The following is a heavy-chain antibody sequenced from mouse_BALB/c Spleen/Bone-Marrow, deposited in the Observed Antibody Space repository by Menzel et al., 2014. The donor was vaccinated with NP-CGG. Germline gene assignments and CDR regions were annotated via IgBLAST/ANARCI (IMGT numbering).Heavy chain of an antibody. D-gene: IGHD1-1*01. V-gene: IGHV3-5*02. J-gene: IGHJ2*01. CDR3: ARYLGAYFDY. Sequence: DVKLQESGPGLVKPSQTVSLTCTVTGISITTGNYRWSWIRQFPGNKLEWIGYIYYSGTITYNPPLTSRTTITRDTSKNQFFLEMNSLTAEDTATYYCARYLGAYFDYWGQGTTLTISS. CDR1: GISITTGNYR. CDR2: IYYSGTI.